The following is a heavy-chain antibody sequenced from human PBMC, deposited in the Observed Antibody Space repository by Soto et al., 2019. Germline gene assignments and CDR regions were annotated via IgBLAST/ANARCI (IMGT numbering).Heavy chain of an antibody. D-gene: IGHD2-2*01. CDR3: ARVIDYCTSTSCSAVGWFDP. CDR1: GGSFSGYY. J-gene: IGHJ5*02. V-gene: IGHV4-34*01. CDR2: INHSGST. Sequence: QVQLQPWGAGLLKPSETLSLTCAVYGGSFSGYYWSWIRQPPGKGLEWIGEINHSGSTNYNPSLKSRVTISVDTSKNQLSLNLSSVTAADAAVYYCARVIDYCTSTSCSAVGWFDPWGQGTLVTVSS.